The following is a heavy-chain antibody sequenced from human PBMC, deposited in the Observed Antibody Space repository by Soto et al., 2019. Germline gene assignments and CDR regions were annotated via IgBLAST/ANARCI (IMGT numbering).Heavy chain of an antibody. V-gene: IGHV4-34*01. CDR1: GGSFSGYY. J-gene: IGHJ6*03. D-gene: IGHD2-2*01. Sequence: SETLSLSCAVYGGSFSGYYWSWIRQPPGKGLEWIGEINHSGSTNYNPSLKSRVTISVDTSKNQFSLKLSSVTAADTAVYYCARGRYCSSTSSYAGGYYYYYYYMDVWGKGTTVNVS. CDR2: INHSGST. CDR3: ARGRYCSSTSSYAGGYYYYYYYMDV.